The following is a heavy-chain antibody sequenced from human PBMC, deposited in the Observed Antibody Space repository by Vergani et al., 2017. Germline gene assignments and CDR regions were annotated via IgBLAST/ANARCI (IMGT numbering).Heavy chain of an antibody. CDR2: IYPADSDT. Sequence: EVELVQSGPEMRKPGESLKISCKGSEYSFGNYWSGWVRQMPGKGLEWMGIIYPADSDTRYSPSFQGQVTISADKSISTAFLQWDSLKASATALYYCARHTTYTDSWGQGTLVTVSS. CDR1: EYSFGNYW. V-gene: IGHV5-51*01. CDR3: ARHTTYTDS. J-gene: IGHJ4*02. D-gene: IGHD1-1*01.